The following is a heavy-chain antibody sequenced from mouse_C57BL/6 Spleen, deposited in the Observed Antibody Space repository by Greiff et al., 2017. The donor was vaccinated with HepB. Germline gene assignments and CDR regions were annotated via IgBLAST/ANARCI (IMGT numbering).Heavy chain of an antibody. D-gene: IGHD2-1*01. V-gene: IGHV14-1*01. Sequence: EVQLQQSGAELVRPGASVKLSCTASGFNIKDYYMHWVKQRPEQGLEWIGRIDPEDGDTEYAPKFQGKATMTADTSSNTAYLQLSRLTSEDTAVFYGTTGSDGNSWYFDVWGTGTTVTVSS. CDR3: TTGSDGNSWYFDV. CDR2: IDPEDGDT. CDR1: GFNIKDYY. J-gene: IGHJ1*03.